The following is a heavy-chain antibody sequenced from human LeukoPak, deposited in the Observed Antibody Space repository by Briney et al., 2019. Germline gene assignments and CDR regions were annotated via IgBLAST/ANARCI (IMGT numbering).Heavy chain of an antibody. Sequence: SETLSLTCAVYGGSFSGYYWSWIRQPPGKGLEWIGEINHSGNTKYNPSLKIRLPISVDTSEIQFSLQLSSVTAADPAVYYCARVTSNNYYDSSGYYYQLKRYNWFDPWGQGTLVTVSS. V-gene: IGHV4-34*01. CDR3: ARVTSNNYYDSSGYYYQLKRYNWFDP. D-gene: IGHD3-22*01. J-gene: IGHJ5*02. CDR2: INHSGNT. CDR1: GGSFSGYY.